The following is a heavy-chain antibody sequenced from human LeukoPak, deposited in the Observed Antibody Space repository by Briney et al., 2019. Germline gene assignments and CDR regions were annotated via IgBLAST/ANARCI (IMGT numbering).Heavy chain of an antibody. CDR2: INPNSGGT. J-gene: IGHJ6*02. D-gene: IGHD4-23*01. Sequence: ASVKVSCKASGYTFTGCYMHWVRQAPGQGLEWMGWINPNSGGTNYAQKFQGRVTMTRDTSISTAYMELSRLRSDDTAVYYCASFTVVTPDYYYGMDVWGQGTTVTVSS. CDR1: GYTFTGCY. V-gene: IGHV1-2*02. CDR3: ASFTVVTPDYYYGMDV.